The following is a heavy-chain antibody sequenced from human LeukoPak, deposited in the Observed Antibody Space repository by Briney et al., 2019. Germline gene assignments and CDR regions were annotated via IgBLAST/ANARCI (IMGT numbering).Heavy chain of an antibody. Sequence: GGSLRLSCAASGFTFSSYEMYWVRQAPGKGLEWVSYISSSGSTIYYADSVKGRFTISRDNAKNSLYLQMNSLRAEDTAVYYCAREGSYGDYVDFDYWGQGTLVTVSS. D-gene: IGHD4-17*01. V-gene: IGHV3-48*03. CDR3: AREGSYGDYVDFDY. CDR2: ISSSGSTI. J-gene: IGHJ4*02. CDR1: GFTFSSYE.